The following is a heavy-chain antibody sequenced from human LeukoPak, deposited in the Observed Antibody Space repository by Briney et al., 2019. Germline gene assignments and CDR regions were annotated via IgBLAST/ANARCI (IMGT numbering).Heavy chain of an antibody. Sequence: GRPLRLSCVASGFNFDDYAMHWVRQAPGKGLEWVSGISWNSGSIGYADSVKGRFTISRDNAKRSLYLQMNSLRPEDTAVYYCARDGHSSGSFDYWGQGTLVTVSS. V-gene: IGHV3-9*01. CDR1: GFNFDDYA. J-gene: IGHJ4*02. CDR2: ISWNSGSI. D-gene: IGHD3-10*01. CDR3: ARDGHSSGSFDY.